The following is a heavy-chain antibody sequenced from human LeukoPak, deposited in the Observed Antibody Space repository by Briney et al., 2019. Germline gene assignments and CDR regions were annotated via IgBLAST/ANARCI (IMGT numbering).Heavy chain of an antibody. CDR1: GYTFTSYA. Sequence: ASVKVSCKASGYTFTSYAMHWVRQAPGQRLEWMGWINAGNGNTKYSQKFQGRVTITRDTSASTAYMELSSLRSDDTAVYYCARDSSYYDYVWGSYRPGAFDIWGQGTMVTVSS. D-gene: IGHD3-16*02. J-gene: IGHJ3*02. CDR2: INAGNGNT. V-gene: IGHV1-3*01. CDR3: ARDSSYYDYVWGSYRPGAFDI.